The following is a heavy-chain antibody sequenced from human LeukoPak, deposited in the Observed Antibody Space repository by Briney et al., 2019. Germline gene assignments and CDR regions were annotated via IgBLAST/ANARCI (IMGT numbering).Heavy chain of an antibody. Sequence: SETLSLTCTVSGGSISSGSYYWSWIRQPAGKGLEWIGRIYTSGSTNYNPSLKSRVTISVDTSKNQFSLKLSSVTAADTAVYYCARPVVPAAIGWFDPWGQGTLVTVSS. D-gene: IGHD2-2*01. J-gene: IGHJ5*02. CDR1: GGSISSGSYY. CDR3: ARPVVPAAIGWFDP. V-gene: IGHV4-61*02. CDR2: IYTSGST.